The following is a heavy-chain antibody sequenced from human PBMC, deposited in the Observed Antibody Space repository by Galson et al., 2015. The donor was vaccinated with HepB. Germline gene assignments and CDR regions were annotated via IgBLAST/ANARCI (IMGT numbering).Heavy chain of an antibody. CDR2: IIPIFGTA. Sequence: SVKVSCKASGGTFSSYAISWVRQAPGQGLEWMGGIIPIFGTANYAQKFQGRVTITADESTSTAYMELSSLRSEDTAVYYCARDQGYYDFWSGYKGYFDYWGQGTLVTVSS. J-gene: IGHJ4*02. D-gene: IGHD3-3*01. CDR1: GGTFSSYA. CDR3: ARDQGYYDFWSGYKGYFDY. V-gene: IGHV1-69*13.